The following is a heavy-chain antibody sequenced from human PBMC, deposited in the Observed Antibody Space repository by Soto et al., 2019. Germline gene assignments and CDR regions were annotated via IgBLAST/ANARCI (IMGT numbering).Heavy chain of an antibody. CDR3: ARGGTIFDQDYYGMDV. J-gene: IGHJ6*02. V-gene: IGHV4-34*01. D-gene: IGHD3-3*01. CDR1: GGSFSGYY. CDR2: INHSGST. Sequence: ASETLSLTCAVYGGSFSGYYWSWIRQPPGKGLEWIGEINHSGSTNYNPSLKSRVTISVDTSKNQFSLKLSSVTAADTAVYYCARGGTIFDQDYYGMDVWGQGTTVTVSS.